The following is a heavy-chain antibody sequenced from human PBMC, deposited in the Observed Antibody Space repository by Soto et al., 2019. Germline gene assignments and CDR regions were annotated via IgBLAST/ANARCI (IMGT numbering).Heavy chain of an antibody. D-gene: IGHD6-19*01. CDR3: ASGANRFGWHPQCYFAY. Sequence: PSATLSLTCTVSGGSISSYYWSWIRQPPGKGLEWLGYIFYNGNTNYNPSLKSRVTISVDTSKNQSSLNLSSVTAADTAVYYCASGANRFGWHPQCYFAYGAKEPLVPVS. CDR1: GGSISSYY. J-gene: IGHJ4*01. CDR2: IFYNGNT. V-gene: IGHV4-59*01.